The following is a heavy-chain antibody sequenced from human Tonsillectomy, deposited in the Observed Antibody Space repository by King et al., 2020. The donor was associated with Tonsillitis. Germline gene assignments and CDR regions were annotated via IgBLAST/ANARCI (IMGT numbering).Heavy chain of an antibody. CDR2: FYYHWGT. D-gene: IGHD6-13*01. J-gene: IGHJ4*02. CDR3: AGTRSSAFYLDY. V-gene: IGHV4-59*01. Sequence: VQLQESGPGLVEPSENLSLTCTVSGGFINSYYGGWILQSPRKGLEWIGFFYYHWGTNHHPPLKGRVTIAGDTAKNQFSLNLSSVTAADTAVYYCAGTRSSAFYLDYWGQGTLVTVSS. CDR1: GGFINSYY.